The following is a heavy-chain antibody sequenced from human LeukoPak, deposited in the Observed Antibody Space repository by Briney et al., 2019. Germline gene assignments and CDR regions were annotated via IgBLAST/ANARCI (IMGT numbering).Heavy chain of an antibody. J-gene: IGHJ4*02. Sequence: SETLSLTCTVSGGSVNSGSYYWNWIRQPPGKGLEWLGYIHYSGNTNHNPSLKSRATISVDTSKNQFSLKLSSVTAADTAVYYCARGDYYTAPFDYWGQGTLVTVSS. CDR2: IHYSGNT. D-gene: IGHD3-10*01. CDR1: GGSVNSGSYY. V-gene: IGHV4-61*01. CDR3: ARGDYYTAPFDY.